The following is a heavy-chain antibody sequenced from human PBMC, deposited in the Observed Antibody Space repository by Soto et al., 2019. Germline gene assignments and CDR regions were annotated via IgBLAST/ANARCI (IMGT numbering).Heavy chain of an antibody. CDR1: GGSISSSSYY. V-gene: IGHV4-39*01. CDR2: IYYSGSI. Sequence: SETLSLTCSVSGGSISSSSYYWGWIRQPPGKGLEWIGSIYYSGSIYYNPSLKSRVTISVDTSKNQFSLKLSSVTAAETAVYYCARNGGSTWYYFDSWGQGTVVTVSS. D-gene: IGHD6-13*01. CDR3: ARNGGSTWYYFDS. J-gene: IGHJ4*02.